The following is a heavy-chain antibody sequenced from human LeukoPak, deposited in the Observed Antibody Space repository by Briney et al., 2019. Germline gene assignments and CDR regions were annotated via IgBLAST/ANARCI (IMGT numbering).Heavy chain of an antibody. D-gene: IGHD3-16*02. CDR2: IYVTGN. CDR1: GGSIGTYY. J-gene: IGHJ6*03. V-gene: IGHV4-59*08. Sequence: PSETLSLTCTVSGGSIGTYYWSWVRQSPGKGLEWIGYIYVTGNRYNPYLQSRVTISVDTSRNQFFLKMSSVTAADTAVYYCAKHIGGGIEDMDVWGKGTKVTVSS. CDR3: AKHIGGGIEDMDV.